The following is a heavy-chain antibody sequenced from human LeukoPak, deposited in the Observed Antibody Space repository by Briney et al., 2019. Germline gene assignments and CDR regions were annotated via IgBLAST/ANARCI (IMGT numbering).Heavy chain of an antibody. J-gene: IGHJ4*02. V-gene: IGHV3-33*01. CDR2: IWYDGSYK. CDR1: GFNFSNYG. CDR3: ARGRVVVVAPIDY. D-gene: IGHD2-15*01. Sequence: GGSLRLSCAASGFNFSNYGIHWVRQAPGKGLEWVAVIWYDGSYKFYADSVKGRFTISRDNSKNTVDLQMSSLRDEDTAVYYCARGRVVVVAPIDYWGQGTLVTVSS.